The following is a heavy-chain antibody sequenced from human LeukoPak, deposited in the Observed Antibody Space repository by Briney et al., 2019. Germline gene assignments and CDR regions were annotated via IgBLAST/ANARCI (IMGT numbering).Heavy chain of an antibody. J-gene: IGHJ4*02. Sequence: GGSLRLSCAAPGFTFSTYWMAWVRQAPGKGLEWVANIKGDESARHQADSVKGRFTISRDNAKKSVYLQMSNLRGEDTAVYYCARDVGGSLDYWGQGTLVTVSS. CDR1: GFTFSTYW. CDR3: ARDVGGSLDY. V-gene: IGHV3-7*01. D-gene: IGHD1-26*01. CDR2: IKGDESAR.